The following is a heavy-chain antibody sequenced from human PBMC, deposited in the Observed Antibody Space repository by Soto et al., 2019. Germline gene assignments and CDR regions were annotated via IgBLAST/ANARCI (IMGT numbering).Heavy chain of an antibody. Sequence: PGGSLRLSCPASGFTFGSYAMSWVRQAPGKGLELVLVFCGGGGSKYHSVAVKGRFTNSRGNCKNTLYLQMNSLRDEDTAVYYCAKGSDDFWSGYYYHYYYMDVWGKGTTVTVSS. V-gene: IGHV3-23*01. CDR3: AKGSDDFWSGYYYHYYYMDV. CDR2: FCGGGGSK. J-gene: IGHJ6*03. D-gene: IGHD3-3*01. CDR1: GFTFGSYA.